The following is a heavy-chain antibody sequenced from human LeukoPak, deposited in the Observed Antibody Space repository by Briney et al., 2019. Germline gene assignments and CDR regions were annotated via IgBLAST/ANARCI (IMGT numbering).Heavy chain of an antibody. CDR2: INSDGSST. CDR1: GFTFSSYW. CDR3: ARFVRPRITIFGVVIHDLFDY. V-gene: IGHV3-74*01. D-gene: IGHD3-3*01. J-gene: IGHJ4*02. Sequence: GGSLRLSCAASGFTFSSYWMHWVRQAPGKGLVWVSRINSDGSSTSYADSVKGRFTISRDNAKNTLYLQMNSLRAEDTAVYYCARFVRPRITIFGVVIHDLFDYWGQGTLVTVSS.